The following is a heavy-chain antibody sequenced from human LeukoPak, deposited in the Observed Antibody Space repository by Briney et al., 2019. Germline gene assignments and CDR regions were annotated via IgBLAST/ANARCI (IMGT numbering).Heavy chain of an antibody. D-gene: IGHD1-26*01. CDR1: GYTFTGYY. CDR2: INPSGGST. Sequence: ASVKVSCKASGYTFTGYYMHWVRQAPGQGLEWMGIINPSGGSTSYAQKFQGRVTMTRDTSTSTVYMELSSLRSEDTAVYYCASHPGVGATTPSWFDPWGQGTLVTVSS. J-gene: IGHJ5*02. CDR3: ASHPGVGATTPSWFDP. V-gene: IGHV1-46*03.